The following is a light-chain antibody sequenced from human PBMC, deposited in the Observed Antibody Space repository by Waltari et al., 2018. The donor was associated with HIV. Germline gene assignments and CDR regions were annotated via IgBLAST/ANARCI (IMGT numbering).Light chain of an antibody. CDR3: QQYGSSNWT. Sequence: EIVLTQSPGTLSLSPGERATLSCRASQSVISSYLAWYQQKPGQAPRLLIYGASSRATCIPDRFSGSGSGTDFTLTISRLEPEDFAVYYCQQYGSSNWTFGQGTKVEIK. CDR2: GAS. V-gene: IGKV3-20*01. CDR1: QSVISSY. J-gene: IGKJ1*01.